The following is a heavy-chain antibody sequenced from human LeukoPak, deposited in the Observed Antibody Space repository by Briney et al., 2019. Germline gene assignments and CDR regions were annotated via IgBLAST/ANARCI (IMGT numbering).Heavy chain of an antibody. CDR1: GYTFTGYY. CDR3: ARTYARGAPNAFDI. V-gene: IGHV1-2*02. Sequence: ASVKVSCKASGYTFTGYYMHWVRQAPGQGLEWMGWINPNSGGTNYAQKFQGRVTMTRDTSISTAYMELSRLRSEDTAVYYCARTYARGAPNAFDIWGQGTMVTVSS. CDR2: INPNSGGT. D-gene: IGHD1-26*01. J-gene: IGHJ3*02.